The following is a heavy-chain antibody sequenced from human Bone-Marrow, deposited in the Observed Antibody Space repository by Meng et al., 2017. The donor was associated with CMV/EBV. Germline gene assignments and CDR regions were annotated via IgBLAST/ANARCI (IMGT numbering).Heavy chain of an antibody. J-gene: IGHJ5*02. CDR1: GFTFNNAW. CDR2: IRSKTDGGTT. CDR3: TTVLYRDP. V-gene: IGHV3-15*01. D-gene: IGHD4-11*01. Sequence: GESLKISCVASGFTFNNAWMSWVRQAPGKGPEWVGHIRSKTDGGTTDYAASVKGRFTISRDDSKNTLFLQMNNLKPEDTAVYYCTTVLYRDPCGQGTLVTVSS.